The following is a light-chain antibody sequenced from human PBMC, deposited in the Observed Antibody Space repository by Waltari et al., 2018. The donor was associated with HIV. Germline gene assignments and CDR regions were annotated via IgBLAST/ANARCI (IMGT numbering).Light chain of an antibody. CDR3: QQYYSTPYS. V-gene: IGKV4-1*01. CDR2: WAS. Sequence: DIVMTQSTDSLAVSLGERATIKCKSGRSLLDSSNNKNYLAWYQQKPGQPPKLLVYWASTRESGVPDRFSGSGSGTYFTLTITSLQAEDVAVYYCQQYYSTPYSFGQGTKLEIK. CDR1: RSLLDSSNNKNY. J-gene: IGKJ2*03.